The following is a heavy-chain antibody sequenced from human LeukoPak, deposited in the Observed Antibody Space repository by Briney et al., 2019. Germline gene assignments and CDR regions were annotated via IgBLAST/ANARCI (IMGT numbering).Heavy chain of an antibody. D-gene: IGHD3-9*01. CDR3: ASEGYDILTGNGYYFDY. Sequence: GRSLRLSCAASGFTFSSYAMHWVRQAPGKGLEWVAVISYDGSNKYYADSVKGRFTISRDNSKNMLYLQMNSLRAEDTAVYYCASEGYDILTGNGYYFDYWGQGTLVTVSS. J-gene: IGHJ4*02. V-gene: IGHV3-30*04. CDR2: ISYDGSNK. CDR1: GFTFSSYA.